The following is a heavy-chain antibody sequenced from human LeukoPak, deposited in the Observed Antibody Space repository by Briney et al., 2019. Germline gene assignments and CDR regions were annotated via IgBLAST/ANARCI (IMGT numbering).Heavy chain of an antibody. J-gene: IGHJ5*02. Sequence: ASVKVSCKASGYTFTNYHMNWVRQAPGQGLEWMGIINPSGGSTTNAQKFQGRVTMTRDTSISTAYMELSSLRSDDTAVYYCARDIPYTGYVGPVDLWGQGTLVTVSS. CDR2: INPSGGST. D-gene: IGHD5-12*01. V-gene: IGHV1-46*01. CDR1: GYTFTNYH. CDR3: ARDIPYTGYVGPVDL.